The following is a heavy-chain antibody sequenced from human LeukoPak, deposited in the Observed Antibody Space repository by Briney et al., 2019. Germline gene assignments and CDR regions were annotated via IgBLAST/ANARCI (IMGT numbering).Heavy chain of an antibody. V-gene: IGHV1-46*01. CDR3: ARDFIYFDISGFWGDACDV. J-gene: IGHJ3*01. CDR2: INPNGGST. D-gene: IGHD3-22*01. Sequence: ASVKVSCKASGYTFSSYYMNWVRQAPGQGLEWMGMINPNGGSTSYSQKFQGRIIMTSDMSTSTVYMELSSLRSEDTAVYYCARDFIYFDISGFWGDACDVWGQGTMVTVSS. CDR1: GYTFSSYY.